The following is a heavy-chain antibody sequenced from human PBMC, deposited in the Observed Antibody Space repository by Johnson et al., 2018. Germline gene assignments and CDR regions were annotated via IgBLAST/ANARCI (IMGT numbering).Heavy chain of an antibody. J-gene: IGHJ6*03. CDR3: ARGQSRPRASSTYYYMDV. CDR2: IYYSGST. V-gene: IGHV4-59*01. D-gene: IGHD6-6*01. CDR1: GGSISSYY. Sequence: QVQLQESGPGLVKPSETLSLTCTVSGGSISSYYWSWIRQPPGKGLEWIGYIYYSGSTNYNPSLKGRVTLSVDTSQNQFSLKLRSVTAADTAVYYCARGQSRPRASSTYYYMDVWGKGTTVTVSS.